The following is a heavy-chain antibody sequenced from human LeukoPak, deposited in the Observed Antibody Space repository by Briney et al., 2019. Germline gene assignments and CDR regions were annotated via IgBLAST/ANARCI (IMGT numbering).Heavy chain of an antibody. D-gene: IGHD6-19*01. CDR1: GFTFSSYA. CDR2: ISYDGSNK. V-gene: IGHV3-30*04. CDR3: ARDRPSISGWYSALFDY. Sequence: QPGGSLRLSCAASGFTFSSYAMHWVRQAPGKGLEWVAVISYDGSNKYYADPVKGRFTISRDNSKNTLYLQMNSLRAEDTAVYYCARDRPSISGWYSALFDYWGQGTLVTVSS. J-gene: IGHJ4*02.